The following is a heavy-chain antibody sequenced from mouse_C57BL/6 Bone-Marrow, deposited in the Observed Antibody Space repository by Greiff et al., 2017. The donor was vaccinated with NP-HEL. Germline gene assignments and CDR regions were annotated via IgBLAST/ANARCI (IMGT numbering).Heavy chain of an antibody. V-gene: IGHV5-12*01. CDR1: GFTFSDYY. Sequence: EVQRVESGGGLVQPGGSLKISCAASGFTFSDYYMYWVRQTPEKRLEWVAYISNGGGSTYYPDTVKGRFTISRDNAKNTLYLQMSRLKSEDTAMYYCARHYYGSSFDYWGQGTTLTVSS. J-gene: IGHJ2*01. D-gene: IGHD1-1*01. CDR2: ISNGGGST. CDR3: ARHYYGSSFDY.